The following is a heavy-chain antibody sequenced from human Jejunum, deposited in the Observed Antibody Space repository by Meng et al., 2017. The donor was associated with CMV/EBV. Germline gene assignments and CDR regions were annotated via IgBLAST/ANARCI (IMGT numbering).Heavy chain of an antibody. CDR3: ARGGWGNWNFEH. J-gene: IGHJ4*02. CDR1: AASVSLPNYS. D-gene: IGHD2-15*01. CDR2: VEDSGSP. Sequence: VSAASVSLPNYSWSWIPQPPGTGLEWIGFVEDSGSPRYTPSLESRVTISVDTSKNQFSLRVRSVTAEDTAIYYCARGGWGNWNFEHWGQGTLVTVSS. V-gene: IGHV4-61*01.